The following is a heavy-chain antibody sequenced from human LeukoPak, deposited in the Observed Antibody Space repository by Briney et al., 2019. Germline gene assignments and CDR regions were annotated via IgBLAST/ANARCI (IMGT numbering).Heavy chain of an antibody. D-gene: IGHD6-13*01. J-gene: IGHJ4*02. V-gene: IGHV3-74*01. CDR2: INSDGSSA. Sequence: QPGGSLRLSCAASGFTFSTCWMHWVRQAPGKGLVWVSRINSDGSSANYADSVKGRFTISRDNAKNTLYLQMNSLRAEDTAVYYCASRGTSSWYYFDCWGQGTLVIVSS. CDR3: ASRGTSSWYYFDC. CDR1: GFTFSTCW.